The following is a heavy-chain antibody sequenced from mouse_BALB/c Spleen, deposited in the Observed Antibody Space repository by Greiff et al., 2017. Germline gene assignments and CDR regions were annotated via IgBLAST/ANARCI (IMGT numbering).Heavy chain of an antibody. Sequence: EVKVVESGGGLVKPGGSLKLSCAASGFTFSDYYMYWVRQTPEKRLEWVATISDGGSYTYYPDSVKGRFTISRDNAKNNLYLQMSSLKSEDTAMYYCAREGDDYYAMDYWGQGTSVTVSS. CDR2: ISDGGSYT. CDR1: GFTFSDYY. V-gene: IGHV5-4*02. CDR3: AREGDDYYAMDY. J-gene: IGHJ4*01. D-gene: IGHD3-3*01.